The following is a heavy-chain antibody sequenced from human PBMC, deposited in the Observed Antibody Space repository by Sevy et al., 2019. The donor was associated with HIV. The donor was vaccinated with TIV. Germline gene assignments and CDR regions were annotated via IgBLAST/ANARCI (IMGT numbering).Heavy chain of an antibody. CDR2: IWYDGSNK. Sequence: GGSLRLSCAASGFTFSSYGMHWVRQAPGKGLEWVAVIWYDGSNKYYADSVKGRFTISRDNSKNTLYLQMNSLRAEDTAVYYCARKELAAAGWAYYYYGMDVWGQGTTVTVSS. V-gene: IGHV3-33*01. CDR1: GFTFSSYG. J-gene: IGHJ6*02. CDR3: ARKELAAAGWAYYYYGMDV. D-gene: IGHD6-13*01.